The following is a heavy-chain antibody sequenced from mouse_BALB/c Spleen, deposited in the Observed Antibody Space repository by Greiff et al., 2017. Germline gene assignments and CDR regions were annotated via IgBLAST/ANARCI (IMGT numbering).Heavy chain of an antibody. V-gene: IGHV1S81*02. Sequence: VQLQQSGAELVKPGASVKLSCKASGYTFTSYYMYWVKQRPGQGLEWIGEINPSNGGTNFNEKFKSKATLTVDKSSSTAYMQLSSLTSEDSAVYYCTRSGGYYGSPLYAMDYWGQGTSVTVSS. CDR3: TRSGGYYGSPLYAMDY. D-gene: IGHD1-1*01. CDR2: INPSNGGT. J-gene: IGHJ4*01. CDR1: GYTFTSYY.